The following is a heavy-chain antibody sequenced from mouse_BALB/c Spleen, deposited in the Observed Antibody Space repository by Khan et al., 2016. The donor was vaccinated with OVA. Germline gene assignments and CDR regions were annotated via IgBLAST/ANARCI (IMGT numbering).Heavy chain of an antibody. CDR1: GFIFSDYG. V-gene: IGHV5-15*02. CDR2: ISNLAYSI. Sequence: EVQLQESGGGLVQPGGSRKLSCAASGFIFSDYGMAWVQQAPGKGPEWVAFISNLAYSIYYADTVTGRFTISRENAKNTLYLEMSSLRSEDTAMYYCARSWAMDYWGQGTSVTVSS. CDR3: ARSWAMDY. J-gene: IGHJ4*01.